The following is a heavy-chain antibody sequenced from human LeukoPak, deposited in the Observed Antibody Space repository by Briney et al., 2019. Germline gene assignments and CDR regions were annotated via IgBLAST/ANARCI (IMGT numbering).Heavy chain of an antibody. Sequence: GGSLRLSCSASGFTFSDYYMSWIRQAPGKGLEWVSYISSSSSYTNYADSVKGRFTISRDNAKNSLYLQMNSLRAEDTAVYYCARDSYYYDSSGYIYWGQGTLVTVSS. CDR3: ARDSYYYDSSGYIY. J-gene: IGHJ4*02. V-gene: IGHV3-11*06. D-gene: IGHD3-22*01. CDR2: ISSSSSYT. CDR1: GFTFSDYY.